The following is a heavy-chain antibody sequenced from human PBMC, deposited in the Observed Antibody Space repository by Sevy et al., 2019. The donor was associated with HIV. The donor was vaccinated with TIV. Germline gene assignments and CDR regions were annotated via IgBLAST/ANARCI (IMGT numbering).Heavy chain of an antibody. CDR3: ARQRGKNGLDY. D-gene: IGHD2-8*01. Sequence: SETLSLTCTVSGGSISSSSYYWGWIRQPPGKWLEWIGSIYYSGSTYYNPSLKSRVTISVDTSKNQFSLKLSSVTAADTAVYYCARQRGKNGLDYWGQRTLVTVSS. J-gene: IGHJ4*02. CDR1: GGSISSSSYY. V-gene: IGHV4-39*01. CDR2: IYYSGST.